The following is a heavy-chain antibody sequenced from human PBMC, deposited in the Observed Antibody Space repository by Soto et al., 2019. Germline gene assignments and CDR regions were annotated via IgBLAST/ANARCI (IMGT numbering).Heavy chain of an antibody. CDR2: TYYSGNT. CDR3: VRALHSGDSFDY. J-gene: IGHJ4*02. CDR1: GGSISSGGYS. V-gene: IGHV4-30-2*01. D-gene: IGHD4-17*01. Sequence: PSETLSLTCAVSGGSISSGGYSWSWIRQPPGKGLEWIGYTYYSGNTYYNPSLKSRVTISVDGSQYQFSLELRSVTAADTAVYFFVRALHSGDSFDYSGQGPLVTVFS.